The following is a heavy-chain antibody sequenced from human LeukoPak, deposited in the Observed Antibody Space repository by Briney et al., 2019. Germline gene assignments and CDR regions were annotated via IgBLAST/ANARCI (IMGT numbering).Heavy chain of an antibody. Sequence: SVKVSCKASVPTFTSYAINWVRQAPGQGLEWMGGFIPIFGSPTYAQEFQGRATFTTDESTYTAYMELSNLRSDDTAVFYCAGFFYDSSGAAFDIWGQGTMVTVSS. V-gene: IGHV1-69*05. CDR2: FIPIFGSP. D-gene: IGHD3-22*01. CDR3: AGFFYDSSGAAFDI. J-gene: IGHJ3*02. CDR1: VPTFTSYA.